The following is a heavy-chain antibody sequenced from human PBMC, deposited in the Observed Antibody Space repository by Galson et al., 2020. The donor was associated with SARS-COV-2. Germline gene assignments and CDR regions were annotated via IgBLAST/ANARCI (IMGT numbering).Heavy chain of an antibody. Sequence: QLGESLKISCAASGFTFGSSAMHWVRQAPAKGLEWLAIISYDGTTKYNSESVKGRFTISRHISKNTLYLQMNSLRPEDTAVYYCARETDDHTSSWFESWCQGTLVTVSS. V-gene: IGHV3-30*04. CDR3: ARETDDHTSSWFES. D-gene: IGHD6-13*01. CDR1: GFTFGSSA. J-gene: IGHJ5*01. CDR2: ISYDGTTK.